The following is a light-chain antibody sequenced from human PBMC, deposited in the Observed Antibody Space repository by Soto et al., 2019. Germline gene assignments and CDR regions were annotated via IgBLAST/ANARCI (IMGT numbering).Light chain of an antibody. CDR3: SSSTSSSTLGYV. V-gene: IGLV2-14*01. J-gene: IGLJ1*01. Sequence: QSVLTQPASVSGAPGQSITISCTGTSSDVGGYNYVSWYQQHPGKAPKLMIYDVSNRPSGVSNRFSGSKSGNTASLTISGLQAEDEADYYCSSSTSSSTLGYVFGTGTKVTV. CDR1: SSDVGGYNY. CDR2: DVS.